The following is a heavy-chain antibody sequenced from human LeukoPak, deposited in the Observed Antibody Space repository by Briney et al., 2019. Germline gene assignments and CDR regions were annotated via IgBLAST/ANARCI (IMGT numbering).Heavy chain of an antibody. J-gene: IGHJ4*02. CDR3: AALTGSYYFDY. CDR2: INPNSGGT. D-gene: IGHD3-9*01. V-gene: IGHV1-2*06. CDR1: GYTFTGYY. Sequence: ASVKVSCKASGYTFTGYYMHWVRQAPGQGLEWMGRINPNSGGTNYAQKFQGRVTMARDTSISTAYMELSRLRSDDTAVYYCAALTGSYYFDYWGQGTLVTVSS.